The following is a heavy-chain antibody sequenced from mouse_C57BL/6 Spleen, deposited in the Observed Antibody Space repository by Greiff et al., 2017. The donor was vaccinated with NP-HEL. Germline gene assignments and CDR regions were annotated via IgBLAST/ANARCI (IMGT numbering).Heavy chain of an antibody. V-gene: IGHV1-80*01. D-gene: IGHD2-4*01. CDR2: IYPGDGDT. J-gene: IGHJ3*01. CDR3: ARSRDYRFAY. Sequence: VKLMESGAELVKPGASVKISCKASGYAFSSYWMNWVKQRPGKGLEWIGQIYPGDGDTNYNGKFKGKATLTADKSSSTAYMQLSSLTSEDSAVYFCARSRDYRFAYWGQGTLVTVSA. CDR1: GYAFSSYW.